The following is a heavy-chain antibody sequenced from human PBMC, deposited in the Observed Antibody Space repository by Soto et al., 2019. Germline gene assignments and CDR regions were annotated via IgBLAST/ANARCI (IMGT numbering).Heavy chain of an antibody. V-gene: IGHV4-34*01. D-gene: IGHD6-19*01. Sequence: SETLSLTCAVYGGSFSGYYWSWIRQPPGKGLEWIGEINHSGSTNYNPSLKSRVTISVDTSKNQFSLKLSSVTAADTAVYYCARGLEVAGYYYYYGMDVWGQGTTVTV. CDR1: GGSFSGYY. J-gene: IGHJ6*02. CDR3: ARGLEVAGYYYYYGMDV. CDR2: INHSGST.